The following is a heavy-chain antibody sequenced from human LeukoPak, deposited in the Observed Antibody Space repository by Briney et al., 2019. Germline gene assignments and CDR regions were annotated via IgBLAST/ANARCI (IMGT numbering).Heavy chain of an antibody. Sequence: GGSPRLSCVVSGFTFSDYDMTWIRQAPGKGLEWVSHISSSGNTVYYADSVKGRFTVSRDNAKNSLFLQVDSLRAEDTAVYYCANPPGYCSSTSCRTLDYWGQGTLVTVSS. CDR3: ANPPGYCSSTSCRTLDY. J-gene: IGHJ4*02. D-gene: IGHD2-2*01. V-gene: IGHV3-11*01. CDR1: GFTFSDYD. CDR2: ISSSGNTV.